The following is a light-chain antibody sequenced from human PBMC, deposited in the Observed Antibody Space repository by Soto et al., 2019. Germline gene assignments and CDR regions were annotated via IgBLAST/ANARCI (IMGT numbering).Light chain of an antibody. Sequence: DIQMTQSPSTLPASLGYRATITCRASQSIGTNLNWYQQRPGKAPKLLIYKASTLKSGVPSRFSGSGSGSEFTLTISSLQPDDFATYYCQQYNDYWTFGQGTKVDIK. CDR2: KAS. J-gene: IGKJ1*01. CDR3: QQYNDYWT. CDR1: QSIGTN. V-gene: IGKV1-5*03.